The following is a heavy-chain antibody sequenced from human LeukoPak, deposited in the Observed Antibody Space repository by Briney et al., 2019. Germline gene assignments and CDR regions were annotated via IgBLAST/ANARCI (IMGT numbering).Heavy chain of an antibody. V-gene: IGHV3-48*01. D-gene: IGHD2-15*01. CDR2: ISSSSSTI. Sequence: GGSLRLSCAASGFIFSNAWMSWVRQAPGKGLEWVSYISSSSSTIYYADSVKGRFTISRDNAKNSLYLQMNSLRAEDTAVYYCARGGGSDDYWGQGTLVTVSS. CDR3: ARGGGSDDY. CDR1: GFIFSNAW. J-gene: IGHJ4*02.